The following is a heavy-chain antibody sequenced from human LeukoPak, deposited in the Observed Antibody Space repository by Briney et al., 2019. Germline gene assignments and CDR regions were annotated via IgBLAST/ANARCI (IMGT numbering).Heavy chain of an antibody. Sequence: GSLRLSCAASGFTFSDYAMHWVRQAPGKGLEWVGVISYDGRNKNYADSVKGRFTISRDNSKNTLHLQVNSLRAEDTAVYYCAKDASPFGELWFFDYWGQGTLVTVSS. CDR3: AKDASPFGELWFFDY. CDR2: ISYDGRNK. V-gene: IGHV3-30-3*02. CDR1: GFTFSDYA. J-gene: IGHJ4*02. D-gene: IGHD3-10*01.